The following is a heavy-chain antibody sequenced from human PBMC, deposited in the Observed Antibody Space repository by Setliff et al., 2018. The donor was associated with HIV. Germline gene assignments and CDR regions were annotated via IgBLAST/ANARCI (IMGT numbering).Heavy chain of an antibody. J-gene: IGHJ4*02. CDR1: GYTFINYD. CDR3: ARSPAGSAGTEYDY. CDR2: MNPKSGNT. D-gene: IGHD6-13*01. Sequence: ASVKVSCKAPGYTFINYDICWVRQAAGQGLEWVGWMNPKSGNTGHAQKFQGRVTLTSDTSISTAYMVLSSLKSEDTAVYYCARSPAGSAGTEYDYWGLGSLVTVSS. V-gene: IGHV1-8*02.